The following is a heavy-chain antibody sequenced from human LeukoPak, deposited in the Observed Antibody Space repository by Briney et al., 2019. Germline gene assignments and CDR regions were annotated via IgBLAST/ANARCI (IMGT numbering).Heavy chain of an antibody. V-gene: IGHV1-69*06. CDR1: GGTFSSYA. CDR2: IIPIFGTA. D-gene: IGHD3-3*01. CDR3: ARDRITIFGVVSYYYYMDV. J-gene: IGHJ6*03. Sequence: SVKVSCKASGGTFSSYATSWVRQAPGQGLEWMGGIIPIFGTANYAQKFQGRVTITADKSTSTAYMELSSLRSEDTAVYYCARDRITIFGVVSYYYYMDVWGKGTTVTVSS.